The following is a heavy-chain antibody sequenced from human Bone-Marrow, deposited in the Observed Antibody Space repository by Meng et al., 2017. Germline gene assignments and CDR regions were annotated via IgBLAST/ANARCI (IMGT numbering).Heavy chain of an antibody. V-gene: IGHV3-53*04. J-gene: IGHJ2*01. CDR2: IYSGGST. Sequence: EGRLGGSGGGLVQPGGSLRLSCAASGFTVSSNYMSWVRQAPGKGLEWVSVIYSGGSTYYADSVKGRFTISRHNSKNTLYLQMNSLRAEDTAVYYCARGAGTIAVASSAWYFDLWGRGTLVTVSS. CDR1: GFTVSSNY. D-gene: IGHD6-19*01. CDR3: ARGAGTIAVASSAWYFDL.